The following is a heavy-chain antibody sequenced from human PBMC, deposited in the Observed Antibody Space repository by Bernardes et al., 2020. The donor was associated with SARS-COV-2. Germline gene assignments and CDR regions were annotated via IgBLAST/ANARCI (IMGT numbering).Heavy chain of an antibody. CDR2: IWFDGTNK. Sequence: GGSLRLSCAASGFPFSSHGMHWVRQAPGGGLEWVAVIWFDGTNKQHADAVKGRFTISRDNSKNMLYLQMNSLKTEDTAVYYCARAGRNLDDFADFWGQGTLVTVSS. V-gene: IGHV3-33*01. CDR1: GFPFSSHG. D-gene: IGHD2-21*02. CDR3: ARAGRNLDDFADF. J-gene: IGHJ4*02.